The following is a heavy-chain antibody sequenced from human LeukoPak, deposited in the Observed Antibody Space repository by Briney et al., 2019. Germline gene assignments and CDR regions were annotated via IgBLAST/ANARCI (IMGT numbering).Heavy chain of an antibody. CDR2: INHSGST. CDR3: ARGGRYMSASWYRSVYYYMDV. CDR1: GGSFSGYY. D-gene: IGHD6-13*01. J-gene: IGHJ6*03. V-gene: IGHV4-34*01. Sequence: PSETLSLTCALYGGSFSGYYWSWIRQPPGKGLEWIGEINHSGSTNYNPSLKSRVTISLDASKSQLSLKLSSVTAADTAVYYCARGGRYMSASWYRSVYYYMDVWGKGTTVTVSS.